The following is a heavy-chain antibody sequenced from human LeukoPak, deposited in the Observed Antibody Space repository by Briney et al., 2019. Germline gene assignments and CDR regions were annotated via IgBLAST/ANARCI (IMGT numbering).Heavy chain of an antibody. CDR2: IYTSGST. J-gene: IGHJ3*02. CDR1: GGSISSYY. D-gene: IGHD3-22*01. V-gene: IGHV4-4*07. CDR3: ARASTMIVVVDDAFDI. Sequence: PSETLSLTCTVSGGSISSYYWSWIRQPAGKGLEWIGRIYTSGSTNYNPSLKSRVTMSVDTSKNQFSLKLSSVTAADTAVYYCARASTMIVVVDDAFDIWGQGTMVTVSS.